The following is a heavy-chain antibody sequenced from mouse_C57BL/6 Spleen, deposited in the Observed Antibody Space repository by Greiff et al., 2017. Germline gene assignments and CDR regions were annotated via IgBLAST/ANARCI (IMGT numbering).Heavy chain of an antibody. V-gene: IGHV5-17*01. CDR1: GFTFSDYG. CDR2: ISSGSSTI. CDR3: ATGGYYCFDY. J-gene: IGHJ2*01. D-gene: IGHD2-3*01. Sequence: EVKLVESGGGLVKPGGSLKLSCAASGFTFSDYGMHWVRQAPEKGLEWVAYISSGSSTIYYADTVKGRFTISRDNAKNTLFLQMTSLRSEDTAMFYCATGGYYCFDYWGQGTTLTVSS.